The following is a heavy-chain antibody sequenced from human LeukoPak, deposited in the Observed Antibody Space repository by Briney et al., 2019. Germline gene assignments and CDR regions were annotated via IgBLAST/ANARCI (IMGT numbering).Heavy chain of an antibody. CDR3: AKDRGVRGVIAPYYFDY. D-gene: IGHD3-10*01. Sequence: PGGSLRLSCAASGFTFRNYAMTWVRQAPGKGLEWVSAISGSGGSTYYADSVKGRFTISRDNSKNTLYLQMNSLRAEDTAVYYCAKDRGVRGVIAPYYFDYWGQGTLVTVSS. J-gene: IGHJ4*02. CDR2: ISGSGGST. V-gene: IGHV3-23*01. CDR1: GFTFRNYA.